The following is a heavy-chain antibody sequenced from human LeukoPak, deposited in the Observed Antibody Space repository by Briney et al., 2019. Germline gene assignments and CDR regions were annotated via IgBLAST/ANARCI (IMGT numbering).Heavy chain of an antibody. Sequence: PGGSLRLSCAASGFTFSSYWMHWVRQAPGKGLVWVSRINSDGSSTSYADSVKGRFTISRDNAKNSLYLQMNSLRAEDTAVYYCARDGIDIVVVRGLSYYFDYWGQGTLVTVSS. CDR3: ARDGIDIVVVRGLSYYFDY. V-gene: IGHV3-74*01. CDR1: GFTFSSYW. J-gene: IGHJ4*02. CDR2: INSDGSST. D-gene: IGHD2-2*01.